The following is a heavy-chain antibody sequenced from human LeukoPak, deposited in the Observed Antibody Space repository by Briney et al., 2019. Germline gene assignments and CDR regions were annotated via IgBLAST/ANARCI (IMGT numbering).Heavy chain of an antibody. CDR1: GFTFSSYG. CDR3: AKEEEWELPCPYYYYYYMDV. V-gene: IGHV3-30*02. D-gene: IGHD1-26*01. J-gene: IGHJ6*03. CDR2: IRYDGSDK. Sequence: GGSLRLSCAASGFTFSSYGMHWVRQAPGKGLEWVAFIRYDGSDKYYADSVKGRFTISRDNSKNTLYLQMNSLRAEDTAVHYCAKEEEWELPCPYYYYYYMDVWGKGTTVTVSS.